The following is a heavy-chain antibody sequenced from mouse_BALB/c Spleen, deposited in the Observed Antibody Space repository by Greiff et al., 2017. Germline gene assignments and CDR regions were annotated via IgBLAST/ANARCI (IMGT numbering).Heavy chain of an antibody. CDR1: GYTFTSYT. D-gene: IGHD2-4*01. CDR3: ARDDYDRGFAY. V-gene: IGHV1-4*01. CDR2: INPSSGYT. Sequence: QVHVKQSGAELARPGASVKMSCKASGYTFTSYTMHWVKQRPGQGLEWIGYINPSSGYTNYNQKFKDKATLTADKSSSTSYMQLRSLTSEDSAVYYCARDDYDRGFAYWGQGTLVTVSA. J-gene: IGHJ3*01.